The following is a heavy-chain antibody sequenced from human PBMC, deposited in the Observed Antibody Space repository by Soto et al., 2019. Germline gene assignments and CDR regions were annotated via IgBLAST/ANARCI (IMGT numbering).Heavy chain of an antibody. CDR1: GFTFSTYG. V-gene: IGHV3-33*01. CDR3: ARVGCTGGSGRPFCFCRMEV. CDR2: IWYDGSNK. J-gene: IGHJ6*02. D-gene: IGHD2-15*01. Sequence: PGGSLRLSRAASGFTFSTYGMQWVRQAPGKGLEWVAVIWYDGSNKYYADSVKGRFTISRDNSKNTLYLQMNSLRVEDTAVYYCARVGCTGGSGRPFCFCRMEVWGHATTVTV.